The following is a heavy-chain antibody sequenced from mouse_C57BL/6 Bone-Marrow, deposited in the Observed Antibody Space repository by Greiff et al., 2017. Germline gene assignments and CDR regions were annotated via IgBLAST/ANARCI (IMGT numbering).Heavy chain of an antibody. Sequence: QVQLQQSGAELVKPGASVKMSCKASGYTFTTYPIQWMKQNHGKSLEWIGNFHPYNDDTKYNEKFKGKATLTVEKSSGTVYLKLSRLTSDDSAVYYCAKGGNYGGYYFDYWGKGTTLTVSS. J-gene: IGHJ2*01. CDR1: GYTFTTYP. V-gene: IGHV1-47*01. CDR2: FHPYNDDT. D-gene: IGHD2-1*01. CDR3: AKGGNYGGYYFDY.